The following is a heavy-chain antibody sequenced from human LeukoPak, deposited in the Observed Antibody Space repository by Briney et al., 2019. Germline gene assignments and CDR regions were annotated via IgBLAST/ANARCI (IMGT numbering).Heavy chain of an antibody. V-gene: IGHV3-23*01. Sequence: GGSLRLSCEASGFTFSAYAMTWVRQAPGKGLEWVSAISGSGGSTYYADSVKGRFTISRDNSKNTLYLQMNSLRAEDTAVYYCAKDPIRGYYYGMDVWGQGTTVTVSS. CDR1: GFTFSAYA. CDR2: ISGSGGST. J-gene: IGHJ6*02. CDR3: AKDPIRGYYYGMDV.